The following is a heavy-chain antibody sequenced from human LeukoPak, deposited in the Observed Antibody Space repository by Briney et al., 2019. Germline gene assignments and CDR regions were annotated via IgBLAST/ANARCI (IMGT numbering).Heavy chain of an antibody. D-gene: IGHD5-24*01. J-gene: IGHJ4*02. CDR1: GFTFSSYS. Sequence: PGGSLRLSCAASGFTFSSYSMNWVRQAPGKGLEWVSYISSSSSTIYYADSVKGRFTISRDNAKNSLYLQMNSLRAEDAAVYYCARDLGGYNHNWGQGTLVTVSS. V-gene: IGHV3-48*04. CDR3: ARDLGGYNHN. CDR2: ISSSSSTI.